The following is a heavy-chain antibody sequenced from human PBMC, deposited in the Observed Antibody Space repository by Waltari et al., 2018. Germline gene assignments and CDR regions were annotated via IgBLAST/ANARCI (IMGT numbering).Heavy chain of an antibody. CDR3: AKDQGQWLAPFDY. J-gene: IGHJ4*02. CDR1: GGSISSGRYY. V-gene: IGHV4-61*02. CDR2: IYTSGST. Sequence: QVQLQESGPGLVKPSQTLSLTCTVSGGSISSGRYYWRWIRQPAGKGLAWIGRIYTSGSTNYNPSLKSRVTISVDTSKNQFSLKLSAVTAADTAVYYCAKDQGQWLAPFDYWGQGTLVTVSS. D-gene: IGHD6-19*01.